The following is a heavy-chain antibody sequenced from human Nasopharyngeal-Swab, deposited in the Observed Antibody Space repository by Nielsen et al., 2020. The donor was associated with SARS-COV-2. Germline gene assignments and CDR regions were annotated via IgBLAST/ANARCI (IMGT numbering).Heavy chain of an antibody. CDR1: GYTFTSYY. J-gene: IGHJ6*03. Sequence: ASVKVSCKASGYTFTSYYMHWVRQAPGQGLEWMGIINPSGGSTSYAQKFQGRVTMTRDTSTSTVYMELSSLRSEDTAVYYCAREMGYCSSTSCGQEGNYYYYYMDVWGKGTTVTVSS. V-gene: IGHV1-46*01. CDR2: INPSGGST. D-gene: IGHD2-2*01. CDR3: AREMGYCSSTSCGQEGNYYYYYMDV.